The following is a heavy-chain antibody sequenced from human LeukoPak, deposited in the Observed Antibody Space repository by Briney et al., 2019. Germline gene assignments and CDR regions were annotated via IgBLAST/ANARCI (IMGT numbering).Heavy chain of an antibody. Sequence: ASVKVSCKTSGYSFADYYIHWVRQAPGQGLEWMGWINPNSGGTNYAPKFQARVSMTRDRSINTAYLELRSLRSDDTAVYYCARDPPSPYYDSSGYYWPLGYWGQGTLITVSS. J-gene: IGHJ4*02. CDR3: ARDPPSPYYDSSGYYWPLGY. CDR2: INPNSGGT. CDR1: GYSFADYY. D-gene: IGHD3-22*01. V-gene: IGHV1-2*02.